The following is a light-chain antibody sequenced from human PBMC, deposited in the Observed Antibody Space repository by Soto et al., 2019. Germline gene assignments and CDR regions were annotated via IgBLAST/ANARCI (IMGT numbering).Light chain of an antibody. CDR1: QDISRY. Sequence: DIQLTQSPSFVSASVGERVTITCRASQDISRYLAWYQQKPGEAPKLLISAASTLHSGVPSRSSGSGSGTEFTLTVSYLLPEDFATYYCQQLYSYSSFGQGTRLESK. CDR2: AAS. J-gene: IGKJ5*01. V-gene: IGKV1-9*01. CDR3: QQLYSYSS.